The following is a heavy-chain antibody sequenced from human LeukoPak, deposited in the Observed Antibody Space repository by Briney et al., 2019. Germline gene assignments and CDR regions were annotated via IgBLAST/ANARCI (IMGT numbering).Heavy chain of an antibody. CDR3: ARGLRWLDY. J-gene: IGHJ4*02. Sequence: SETLSLTCTVSGGSISSGSYCWSWIRKPAGKGLEWIGHMHTSGSTNYNPSLKSRVTMSVDTSKNQFSLKLSSVTAADTAVYYCARGLRWLDYWGQGTLVTVSS. V-gene: IGHV4-61*09. D-gene: IGHD4-23*01. CDR2: MHTSGST. CDR1: GGSISSGSYC.